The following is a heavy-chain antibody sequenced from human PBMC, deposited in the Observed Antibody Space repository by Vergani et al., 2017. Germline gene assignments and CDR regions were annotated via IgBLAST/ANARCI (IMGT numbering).Heavy chain of an antibody. CDR2: IYYSGST. CDR1: GGSISSGGYY. D-gene: IGHD3-16*01. V-gene: IGHV4-31*03. CDR3: ARDAPDLGGNWYFDL. Sequence: QVQLQESGPGLVKPSQTLSLTCTVSGGSISSGGYYWSWIRQHPGKGLEWIGYIYYSGSTYYNPSLKSRVTISVDRSKNQFSLKLSSVTAADTAVYYCARDAPDLGGNWYFDLWGRGTLVTVSS. J-gene: IGHJ2*01.